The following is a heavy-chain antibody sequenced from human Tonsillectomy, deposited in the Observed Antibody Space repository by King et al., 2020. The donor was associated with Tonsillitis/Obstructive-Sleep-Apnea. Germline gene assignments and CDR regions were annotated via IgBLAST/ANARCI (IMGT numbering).Heavy chain of an antibody. Sequence: VQLVESGGGLVQPEGSLRLSCAASGFTFSSYEMNWVRQAPGKGLEWVSYISSSGSTIYYADSVKGRFTISRDNAKNSLYLQMNSLRAEDTAVYYCARVEGDIAAAGTGWFDPWGQGTLVTVSS. J-gene: IGHJ5*02. V-gene: IGHV3-48*03. CDR1: GFTFSSYE. D-gene: IGHD6-13*01. CDR2: ISSSGSTI. CDR3: ARVEGDIAAAGTGWFDP.